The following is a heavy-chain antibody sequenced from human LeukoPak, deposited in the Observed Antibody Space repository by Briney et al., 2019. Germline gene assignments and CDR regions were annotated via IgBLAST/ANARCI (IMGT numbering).Heavy chain of an antibody. V-gene: IGHV1-3*03. CDR2: IYGDNGET. J-gene: IGHJ6*03. Sequence: ASVKVSCKASGYSFTSYAMNWVRQAPGQRLEWMGWIYGDNGETKYSQEFQGRVTISRDTSASTDYMELSSLRSEDMAVYYCVRGVPGVYFYYYMDVWGKGTTVTVSS. CDR1: GYSFTSYA. CDR3: VRGVPGVYFYYYMDV. D-gene: IGHD2-8*01.